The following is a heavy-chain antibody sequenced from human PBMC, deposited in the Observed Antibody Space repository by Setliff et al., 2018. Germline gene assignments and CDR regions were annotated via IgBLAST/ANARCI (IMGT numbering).Heavy chain of an antibody. CDR1: GYSISSGYI. J-gene: IGHJ6*03. CDR2: IGHTGSI. Sequence: SETLSLTCTVSGYSISSGYIWGWIRQPPGKGLEWVGNIGHTGSINYNPSLKSRLTISRDTSKNQFSLKLNSVTAADMAVYYCAREQWLDPPGYYYMDVWAKGTTVTVSS. CDR3: AREQWLDPPGYYYMDV. D-gene: IGHD6-19*01. V-gene: IGHV4-38-2*02.